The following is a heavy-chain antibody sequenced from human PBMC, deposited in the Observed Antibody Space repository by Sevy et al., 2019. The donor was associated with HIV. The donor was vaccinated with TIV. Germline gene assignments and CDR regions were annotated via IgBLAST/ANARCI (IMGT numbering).Heavy chain of an antibody. CDR1: GFTFSSYG. CDR2: IRYDGSNK. V-gene: IGHV3-30*02. D-gene: IGHD3-10*01. J-gene: IGHJ6*02. CDR3: AKDRVGYYGSGTYYYYYYGMDV. Sequence: GGSLRLSCAASGFTFSSYGIHWVRQAPGKGLEWVAFIRYDGSNKYYADSVKGRFTISRDNSKNTLYLQMNSLRAEDTAVYYCAKDRVGYYGSGTYYYYYYGMDVWGQGTTVTVSS.